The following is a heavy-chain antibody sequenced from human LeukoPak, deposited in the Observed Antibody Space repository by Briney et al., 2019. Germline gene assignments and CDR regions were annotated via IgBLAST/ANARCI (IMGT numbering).Heavy chain of an antibody. Sequence: GGSLRLSCAASGFTFSSYSMNWVRQAPGKGLEWVSYISSSSSTIYYADSVKGRFTISRDNAKNSLYLQMNSLRAEDTAVYYCAKHQLPGDYWGQGTLVTVSS. V-gene: IGHV3-48*04. CDR3: AKHQLPGDY. CDR2: ISSSSSTI. J-gene: IGHJ4*02. CDR1: GFTFSSYS. D-gene: IGHD2-2*01.